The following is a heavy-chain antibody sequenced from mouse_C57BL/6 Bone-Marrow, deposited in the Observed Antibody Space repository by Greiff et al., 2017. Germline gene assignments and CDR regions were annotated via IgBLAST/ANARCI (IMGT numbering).Heavy chain of an antibody. CDR3: ARWEIYGYYYAMDY. Sequence: VQLQQSGPELVKPGASVKISCKASGYTFTDYYMNWVKQSHGKSLEWIGDINPNNGGTSYNQKFKGKATLTVDKSSSTAYMELRSLTSEDSAVYYCARWEIYGYYYAMDYCGQGTSVTVSS. CDR1: GYTFTDYY. V-gene: IGHV1-26*01. J-gene: IGHJ4*01. CDR2: INPNNGGT. D-gene: IGHD2-2*01.